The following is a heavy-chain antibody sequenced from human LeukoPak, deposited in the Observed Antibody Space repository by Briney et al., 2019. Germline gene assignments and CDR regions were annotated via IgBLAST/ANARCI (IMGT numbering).Heavy chain of an antibody. J-gene: IGHJ4*02. D-gene: IGHD2-21*02. Sequence: SETLSLTCTVSGGPISSGGYYWSWIRQPPGKGLEWIGYIYHSGSTYYNPSLKSRVTISVDRSKNQFSLRLTSLTAADTAVYYCVSAYCGGDCYHSLLTNWGQGILVTVSS. V-gene: IGHV4-30-2*01. CDR1: GGPISSGGYY. CDR3: VSAYCGGDCYHSLLTN. CDR2: IYHSGST.